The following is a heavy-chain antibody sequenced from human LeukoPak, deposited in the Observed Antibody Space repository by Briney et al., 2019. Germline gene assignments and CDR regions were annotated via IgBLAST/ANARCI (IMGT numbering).Heavy chain of an antibody. D-gene: IGHD6-19*01. CDR1: GGSLSSSSHY. CDR3: ARDGGSDQYYFDN. CDR2: IYYSGNT. Sequence: SETLSLTCTVSGGSLSSSSHYWAWIRQPPGKGLEWIANIYYSGNTYYNPSLKSRVTISLDMSKNHFSLRVGSLTAADTAVYYCARDGGSDQYYFDNWGQGTLVTVSS. V-gene: IGHV4-39*07. J-gene: IGHJ4*02.